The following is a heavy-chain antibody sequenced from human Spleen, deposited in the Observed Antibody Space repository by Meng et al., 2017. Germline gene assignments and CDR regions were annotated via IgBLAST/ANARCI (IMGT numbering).Heavy chain of an antibody. V-gene: IGHV5-51*01. J-gene: IGHJ4*02. CDR1: GYSFTSYW. CDR2: IYPGDSDT. CDR3: ATGGLLWFGAPYFDY. Sequence: GESLKISCKGSGYSFTSYWIGWVRQMPGKGLEWMGIIYPGDSDTRYSPSFQGQVTISADKSISTAYLQWSSLKASDTAMYYCATGGLLWFGAPYFDYWGQETLVTVSS. D-gene: IGHD3-10*01.